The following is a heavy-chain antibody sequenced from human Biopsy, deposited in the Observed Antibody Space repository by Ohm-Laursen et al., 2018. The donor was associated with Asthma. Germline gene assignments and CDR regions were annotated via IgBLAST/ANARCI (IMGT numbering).Heavy chain of an antibody. CDR1: YGSITSGGYY. D-gene: IGHD3-22*01. CDR3: ARAQDYYDSRGYYRSLDY. V-gene: IGHV4-31*03. J-gene: IGHJ4*02. CDR2: IYYSGST. Sequence: TLSLTCTVSYGSITSGGYYWTWIRQHPGKGLERIGFIYYSGSTYYNPSLKSRVSISIDTSKNQFSLKLSSVTAADTAVYYCARAQDYYDSRGYYRSLDYWGQGTLVTVSS.